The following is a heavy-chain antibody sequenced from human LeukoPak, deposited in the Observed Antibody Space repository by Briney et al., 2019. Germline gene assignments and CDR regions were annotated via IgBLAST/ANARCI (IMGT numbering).Heavy chain of an antibody. CDR1: GGSISSYY. Sequence: SETLSLTCTVSGGSISSYYWSWIRQPPGKGLEWIGYIYYSGSTNYSPSLKSRVTISVDTSKNQFSLKLSSVTAADTAVYYCARERRGYGDYGDAFDIWGQGTMVTVSS. D-gene: IGHD4-17*01. CDR2: IYYSGST. CDR3: ARERRGYGDYGDAFDI. V-gene: IGHV4-59*01. J-gene: IGHJ3*02.